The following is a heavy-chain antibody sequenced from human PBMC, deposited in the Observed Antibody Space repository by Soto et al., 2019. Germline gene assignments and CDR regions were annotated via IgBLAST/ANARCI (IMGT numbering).Heavy chain of an antibody. CDR3: AKEMYSSGAYYFYFGMDV. D-gene: IGHD6-25*01. CDR1: GFTFSNDA. Sequence: GGSLRLSCAASGFTFSNDAMTWVRQAPGKGLEWVSAFSGRGDSTYYADSVKGRFTISRDNSKNTLFLQMNSLRTEDSAVYYCAKEMYSSGAYYFYFGMDVWGQATTVTVSS. V-gene: IGHV3-23*01. CDR2: FSGRGDST. J-gene: IGHJ6*02.